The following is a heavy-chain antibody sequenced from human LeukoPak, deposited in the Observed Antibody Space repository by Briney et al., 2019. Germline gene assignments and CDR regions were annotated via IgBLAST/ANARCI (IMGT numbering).Heavy chain of an antibody. Sequence: GGSLRLSCAASGFTFSSYWMHWVRQVPGKGLVWVSRITSEGSSTSYADSVKGRFTISRDNAKNTLYLQMNTLGAEDTALYYCVRGSTDWNGMDVWGQGTTVTVSS. J-gene: IGHJ6*02. V-gene: IGHV3-74*01. CDR2: ITSEGSST. D-gene: IGHD6-19*01. CDR3: VRGSTDWNGMDV. CDR1: GFTFSSYW.